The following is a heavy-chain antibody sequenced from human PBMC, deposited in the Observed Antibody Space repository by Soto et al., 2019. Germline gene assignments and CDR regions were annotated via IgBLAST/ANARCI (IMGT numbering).Heavy chain of an antibody. CDR3: AGIETYCTNGVCYYGMDV. CDR2: IYHSGST. V-gene: IGHV4-4*02. D-gene: IGHD2-8*01. CDR1: GGSISSSNW. Sequence: SETLSLTCAVSGGSISSSNWWSWVRQPPGKGLEWIGEIYHSGSTNYNPSLKSRVTISVDKSKNQFSLKLSSVTAADTAVYYCAGIETYCTNGVCYYGMDVWGQGTTVTVSS. J-gene: IGHJ6*02.